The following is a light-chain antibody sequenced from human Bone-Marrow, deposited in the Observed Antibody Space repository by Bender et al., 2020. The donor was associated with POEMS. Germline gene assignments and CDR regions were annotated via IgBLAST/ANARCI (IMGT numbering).Light chain of an antibody. CDR3: QVWDSNIDRPD. V-gene: IGLV3-21*02. J-gene: IGLJ2*01. CDR2: DDS. CDR1: NIGSES. Sequence: SFVLTQPPSVSVAPGQTARITCGGNNIGSESAHWYQQKPGQAPVLVVYDDSDRPSGIPERFSGSNSGYTAALTISGVEAGDEADYYCQVWDSNIDRPDFGGGTKLTVL.